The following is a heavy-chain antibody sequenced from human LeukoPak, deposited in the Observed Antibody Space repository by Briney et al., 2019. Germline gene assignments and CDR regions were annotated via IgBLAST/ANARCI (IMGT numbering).Heavy chain of an antibody. CDR3: ARKTYYYDSSGYGYYFDS. J-gene: IGHJ4*02. V-gene: IGHV1-2*02. CDR1: GYTFTGYY. D-gene: IGHD3-22*01. CDR2: INPNSGGT. Sequence: ASVKVSCKASGYTFTGYYMHWVRQAPGQGLEWMGWINPNSGGTNYAQKFQGRVTITADESTSTAYMELSSLRSEDTAVYYCARKTYYYDSSGYGYYFDSWGQGTLVTVSS.